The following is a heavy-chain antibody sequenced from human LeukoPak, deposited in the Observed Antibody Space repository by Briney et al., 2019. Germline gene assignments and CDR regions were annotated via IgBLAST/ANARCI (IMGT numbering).Heavy chain of an antibody. Sequence: SVKVSCKASGGTFSSYAISWVRQAPGQGLEWMGGIIPIFGTANYAQKFQGRVTITADKSTSTAYMELSSLRSEDAAVYYCAREARVAATHYWFDPWGQGTLVTVSS. V-gene: IGHV1-69*06. CDR1: GGTFSSYA. CDR3: AREARVAATHYWFDP. D-gene: IGHD2-15*01. CDR2: IIPIFGTA. J-gene: IGHJ5*02.